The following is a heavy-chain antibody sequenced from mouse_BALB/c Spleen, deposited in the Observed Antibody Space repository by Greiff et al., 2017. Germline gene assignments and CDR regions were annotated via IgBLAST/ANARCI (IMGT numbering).Heavy chain of an antibody. Sequence: VQLQQSGPGLVQPSQSLSITCTVSGFSLTSYGVHWVRQSPGKGLEWLGVIWSGGSTDYNAAFISRLSISKDNSKSQVFFKMNSLQANDTAIYYCARNYYYGSNYYAMDYWGQGTSVTVSS. CDR3: ARNYYYGSNYYAMDY. V-gene: IGHV2-2*02. CDR2: IWSGGST. J-gene: IGHJ4*01. D-gene: IGHD1-1*01. CDR1: GFSLTSYG.